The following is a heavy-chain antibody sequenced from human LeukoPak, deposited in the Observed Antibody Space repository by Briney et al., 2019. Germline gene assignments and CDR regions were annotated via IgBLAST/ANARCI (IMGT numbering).Heavy chain of an antibody. Sequence: SVKVSCKASGGTFSSYAISWVRQAPGQGLEWMGGIIPIFGTANYAQKFQGRVTITADESTSTAYMELSSLRSEDTAVYYCARGLGDPDYYYYGMDVWGQGTTVTVSS. CDR2: IIPIFGTA. D-gene: IGHD2-21*02. J-gene: IGHJ6*02. CDR3: ARGLGDPDYYYYGMDV. V-gene: IGHV1-69*13. CDR1: GGTFSSYA.